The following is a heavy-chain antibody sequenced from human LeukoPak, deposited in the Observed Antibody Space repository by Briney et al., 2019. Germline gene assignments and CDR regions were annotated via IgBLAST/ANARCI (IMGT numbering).Heavy chain of an antibody. CDR2: ISYDGSNK. D-gene: IGHD3-22*01. CDR1: GFTFSSYG. Sequence: GRSLRLSCAASGFTFSSYGMHWVRQAPGKGLEWVAVISYDGSNKYYADSVKGRFTISRDNSKNTLYLQMNSLRAEDTAVYYCARDYYDSSGYYLKYFQHWGQGTLVTVSS. J-gene: IGHJ1*01. V-gene: IGHV3-30*03. CDR3: ARDYYDSSGYYLKYFQH.